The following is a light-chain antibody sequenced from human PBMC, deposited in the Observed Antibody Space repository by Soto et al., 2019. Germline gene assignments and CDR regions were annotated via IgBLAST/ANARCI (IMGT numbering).Light chain of an antibody. V-gene: IGKV1-5*03. CDR2: KAS. Sequence: DSQKTQGHSTRSGSVGRGVSSACGASQTISSWLAWYQQKPGKAPKLLIYKASTLKSGVPSRFSGSGSGTEFTLTLSRLPPDAFAPYYSQQYTRYSPTLAQGTKVDIK. CDR1: QTISSW. CDR3: QQYTRYSPT. J-gene: IGKJ1*01.